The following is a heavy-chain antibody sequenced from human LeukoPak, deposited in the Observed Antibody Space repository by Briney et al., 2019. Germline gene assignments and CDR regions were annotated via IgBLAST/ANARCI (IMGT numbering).Heavy chain of an antibody. J-gene: IGHJ2*01. CDR1: GFTFSSYD. Sequence: PGGSLRLSCAASGFTFSSYDMHWVRQATGKGLEWVSAIGTAGDTHYPGSVKGRFTISRENAKNSLYLQMNSLRAGDTAVYYCARARWATTEKLHWYFDLWGRGTLVTVSS. CDR3: ARARWATTEKLHWYFDL. D-gene: IGHD4-17*01. V-gene: IGHV3-13*04. CDR2: IGTAGDT.